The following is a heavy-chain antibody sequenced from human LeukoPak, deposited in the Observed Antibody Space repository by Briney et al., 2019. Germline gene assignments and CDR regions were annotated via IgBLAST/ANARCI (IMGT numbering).Heavy chain of an antibody. V-gene: IGHV3-74*01. J-gene: IGHJ4*02. Sequence: PGGSLRLSCAASGFTFSSYWMHWVRQAPGKGLVWVSRINTDGSSTTYADSVKGRFTISRDNAKKTLYLQMNSLRAEDTAVYYCAKVFRRTTGSLDYWGQGTLVTVSS. CDR3: AKVFRRTTGSLDY. D-gene: IGHD1-1*01. CDR2: INTDGSST. CDR1: GFTFSSYW.